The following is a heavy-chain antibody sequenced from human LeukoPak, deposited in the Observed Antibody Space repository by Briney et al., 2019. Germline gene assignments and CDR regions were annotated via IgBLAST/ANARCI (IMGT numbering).Heavy chain of an antibody. J-gene: IGHJ6*03. CDR3: ARVEELSYYYYMDV. CDR1: GYTFTGYY. V-gene: IGHV1-2*02. Sequence: ASVKVSCKASGYTFTGYYMHWVRQAPGQGLEWMGWINPNSGGTNYAQKFQGRVTMTRDTSISTAYMELSRLRSDDTAVYYCARVEELSYYYYMDVWGKGTTVTVSS. CDR2: INPNSGGT. D-gene: IGHD1-7*01.